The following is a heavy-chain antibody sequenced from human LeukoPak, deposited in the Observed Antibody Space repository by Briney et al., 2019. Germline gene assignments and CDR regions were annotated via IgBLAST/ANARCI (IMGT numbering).Heavy chain of an antibody. D-gene: IGHD3-22*01. CDR1: SGSISSGNYY. Sequence: SETLSLTCTVSSGSISSGNYYWGWIRQPPGKGLEWIGSVYYSGSTYYNPSLESRVTISVDTSKNQFSLKLSSVTAADTAVHYCARGLFHYDSSGHYYFPYYFDYWGQGTLVTVSS. V-gene: IGHV4-39*07. CDR3: ARGLFHYDSSGHYYFPYYFDY. CDR2: VYYSGST. J-gene: IGHJ4*02.